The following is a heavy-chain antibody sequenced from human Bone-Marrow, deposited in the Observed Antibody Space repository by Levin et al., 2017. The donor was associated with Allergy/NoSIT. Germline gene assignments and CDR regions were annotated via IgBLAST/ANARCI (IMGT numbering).Heavy chain of an antibody. D-gene: IGHD3-10*01. J-gene: IGHJ5*02. CDR2: MKQDGTEK. CDR1: GFTFTSYW. CDR3: ARDGSETLSWFDP. Sequence: ASVKVSCAASGFTFTSYWINWLRQAPGKGLEWVANMKQDGTEKYYADSVKGRFTISRDNAKNSLYLQMNSLRAEDTAVYYCARDGSETLSWFDPWGQGTLVIVSS. V-gene: IGHV3-7*01.